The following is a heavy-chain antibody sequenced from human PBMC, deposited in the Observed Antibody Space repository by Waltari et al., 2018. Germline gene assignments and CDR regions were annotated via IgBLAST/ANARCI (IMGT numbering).Heavy chain of an antibody. D-gene: IGHD1-1*01. J-gene: IGHJ6*03. CDR2: INGDGSST. CDR3: AREDNWNLDV. V-gene: IGHV3-74*01. CDR1: GFPFGANW. Sequence: EVQLVESGGGLVQRGGSLRPSCAPSGFPFGANWMHRVRQAPGLGLVWVSRINGDGSSTHYADSVKGRFTISRDNTKNTMYLQMDSLRAEDTAVYFCAREDNWNLDVWGKGTTVTVSS.